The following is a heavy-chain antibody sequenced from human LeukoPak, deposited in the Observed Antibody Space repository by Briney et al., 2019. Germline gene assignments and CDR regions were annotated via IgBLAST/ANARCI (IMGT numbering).Heavy chain of an antibody. Sequence: ASVKVSCKASGYTFTSYYMHWVRQAPGQGLEWMGIINPSGGSTSYAQKFQGRVTMTRDTSTSTVYMELSSLRSEDTAVYYCTRNYYGDYVAYYWGQGTLVTVSS. CDR3: TRNYYGDYVAYY. CDR2: INPSGGST. CDR1: GYTFTSYY. V-gene: IGHV1-46*01. J-gene: IGHJ4*02. D-gene: IGHD4-17*01.